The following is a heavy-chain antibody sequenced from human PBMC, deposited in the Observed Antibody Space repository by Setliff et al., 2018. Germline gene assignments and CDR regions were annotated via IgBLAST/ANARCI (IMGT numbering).Heavy chain of an antibody. CDR2: IFSGGNT. J-gene: IGHJ3*02. Sequence: PGESLKISCAASGFGVSSNYMSWVRQAPGKGLEWVSVIFSGGNTYNADSVKGRFTISRDNSKNTVYLQMNSLRAEDTAVYYCARESYYYDSSGYSMGAFDIWGQGTTVTVSS. D-gene: IGHD3-22*01. CDR3: ARESYYYDSSGYSMGAFDI. CDR1: GFGVSSNY. V-gene: IGHV3-53*01.